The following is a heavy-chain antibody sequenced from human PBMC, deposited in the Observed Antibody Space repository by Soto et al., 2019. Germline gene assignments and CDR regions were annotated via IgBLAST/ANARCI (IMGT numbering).Heavy chain of an antibody. J-gene: IGHJ2*01. CDR3: AGHTGLYVVGWYFDL. D-gene: IGHD3-16*02. CDR1: GGSISSSSYY. V-gene: IGHV4-39*01. Sequence: QLQLQESGPGLVKPSETLCLTCTVSGGSISSSSYYWGWIRHPPGKGLEWIGSIDYSGSTYYNPSIKSRVTISVDTSKNQFPLQLSSVTAADTAVYYCAGHTGLYVVGWYFDLWGRGTLVTVSS. CDR2: IDYSGST.